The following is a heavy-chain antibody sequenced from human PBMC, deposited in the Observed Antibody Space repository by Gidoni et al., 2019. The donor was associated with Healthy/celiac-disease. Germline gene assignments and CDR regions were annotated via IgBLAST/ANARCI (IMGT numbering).Heavy chain of an antibody. J-gene: IGHJ4*02. CDR1: GGSFSVYY. CDR2: INHSGST. D-gene: IGHD3-22*01. V-gene: IGHV4-34*01. CDR3: ARSGPRIARGYHY. Sequence: QVQLQPCGAGLLKPSDTLSPTCAVHGGSFSVYYWSWIRQPPGKGLEWIGEINHSGSTNYNPSLKSRVTISVDTSKNQFSLKLSSVTAADTAVYYCARSGPRIARGYHYWGQGTLVTVSS.